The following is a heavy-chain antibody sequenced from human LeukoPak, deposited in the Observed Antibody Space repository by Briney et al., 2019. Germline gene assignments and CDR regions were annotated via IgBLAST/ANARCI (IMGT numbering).Heavy chain of an antibody. Sequence: GRSLRLSCAASGFTFSSYAMHWVRQAPGKGLEWVAVISYDGSNKYYADSVKGRFTISRDNSKNTLYLQMNSLRAGDTAVYYCARDLWESYDILTGYYSVPDYWGQGTLVTVSS. D-gene: IGHD3-9*01. J-gene: IGHJ4*02. V-gene: IGHV3-30*04. CDR3: ARDLWESYDILTGYYSVPDY. CDR2: ISYDGSNK. CDR1: GFTFSSYA.